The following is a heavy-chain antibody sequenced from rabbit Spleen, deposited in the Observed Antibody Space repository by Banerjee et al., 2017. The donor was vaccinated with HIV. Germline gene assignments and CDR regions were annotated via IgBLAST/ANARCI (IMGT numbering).Heavy chain of an antibody. D-gene: IGHD1-1*01. V-gene: IGHV1S40*01. Sequence: QSLEESGGDLVKPGTSLTLTCTASGLSFISGYDMCWVRQAPGKGLEWIACIYAGSSGSTYSATWAKGRFTVSKTSSTTVTLQMTSLTAADTATYFCARDNGSGDYIDVYFNLWGPGTLVTVS. J-gene: IGHJ4*01. CDR1: GLSFISGYD. CDR3: ARDNGSGDYIDVYFNL. CDR2: IYAGSSGST.